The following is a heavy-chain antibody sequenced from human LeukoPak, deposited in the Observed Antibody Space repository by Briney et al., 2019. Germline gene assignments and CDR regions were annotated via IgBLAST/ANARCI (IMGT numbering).Heavy chain of an antibody. J-gene: IGHJ4*02. CDR2: VDHSEGT. Sequence: SETLSLTCTVSGYSLSSGYYWGWIRQPPGKGLEWIGSVDHSEGTYYNPSLRSRVSISVDTSKNQFSLKLSSVTAADTAVYSCAGFTFFRGVITFDYWGQGTLVTVSS. D-gene: IGHD3-10*01. CDR1: GYSLSSGYY. CDR3: AGFTFFRGVITFDY. V-gene: IGHV4-38-2*02.